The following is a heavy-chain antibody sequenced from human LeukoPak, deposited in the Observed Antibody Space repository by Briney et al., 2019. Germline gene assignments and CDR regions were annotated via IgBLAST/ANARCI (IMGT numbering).Heavy chain of an antibody. Sequence: SETLSLTCTVSGGSISSSSYSWGWIRQSPGKGLECIGSIYYSGSTYYNLSLKSRVTISVDTSKNQFSLKLSSVTAADTAVYYCARRGLYGPFDYCGQGTLVTVSS. CDR2: IYYSGST. CDR1: GGSISSSSYS. J-gene: IGHJ4*02. CDR3: ARRGLYGPFDY. D-gene: IGHD3/OR15-3a*01. V-gene: IGHV4-39*01.